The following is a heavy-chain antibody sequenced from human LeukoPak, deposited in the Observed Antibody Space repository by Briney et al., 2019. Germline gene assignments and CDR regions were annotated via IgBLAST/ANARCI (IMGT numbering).Heavy chain of an antibody. Sequence: GSLRRSCAASGFTFSSYAMSWVRQAPGKGLEWVSSISGSGGTYYADSVKGRFTISRDNSKNTLYLQMNSLRAEDTAAYYCAKGGYCSSSSCYYGWFDPWGQGTLVTVSS. CDR3: AKGGYCSSSSCYYGWFDP. CDR2: ISGSGGT. D-gene: IGHD2-2*01. CDR1: GFTFSSYA. V-gene: IGHV3-23*01. J-gene: IGHJ5*02.